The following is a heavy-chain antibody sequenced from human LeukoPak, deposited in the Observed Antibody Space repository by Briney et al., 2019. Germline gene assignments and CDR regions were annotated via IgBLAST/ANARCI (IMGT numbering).Heavy chain of an antibody. CDR3: ARHSNWFDP. Sequence: SETLSLTCTVSGGSISSSSYYWGWIRQPPGKGLEWIGSIYYSGSTYYNPSLKSRVTISVDTSKNQFSLKLSSVTAADTAVYYCARHSNWFDPWGQGTLVTVSS. V-gene: IGHV4-39*01. CDR2: IYYSGST. J-gene: IGHJ5*02. CDR1: GGSISSSSYY.